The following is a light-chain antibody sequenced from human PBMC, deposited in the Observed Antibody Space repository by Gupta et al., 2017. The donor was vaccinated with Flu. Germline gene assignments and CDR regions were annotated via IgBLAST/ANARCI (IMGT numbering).Light chain of an antibody. Sequence: SSNIGANKSVHWYQQLPGTAPKVLIYGNINRPSGVPDRFSGSKSGTSSALAIARLQAEDEADYYCQSYDRGLSGFLFGGGTKLSVL. CDR2: GNI. CDR1: SSNIGANKS. CDR3: QSYDRGLSGFL. V-gene: IGLV1-40*01. J-gene: IGLJ2*01.